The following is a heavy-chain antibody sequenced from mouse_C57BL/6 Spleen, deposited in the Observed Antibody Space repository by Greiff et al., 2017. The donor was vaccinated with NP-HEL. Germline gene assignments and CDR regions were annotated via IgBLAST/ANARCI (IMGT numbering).Heavy chain of an antibody. V-gene: IGHV1-26*01. Sequence: VQLQQSGPELVKPGASVKISCKASGYTFTNDYMNWVKQRHGKSLEWMGDINPNNGGTSYNQKFKSKATLTVDKSSSTAYMELRNLTSEDSAVYYCATGSLEATDAMDYWGQGTSVTVSS. CDR3: ATGSLEATDAMDY. CDR1: GYTFTNDY. CDR2: INPNNGGT. D-gene: IGHD1-1*01. J-gene: IGHJ4*01.